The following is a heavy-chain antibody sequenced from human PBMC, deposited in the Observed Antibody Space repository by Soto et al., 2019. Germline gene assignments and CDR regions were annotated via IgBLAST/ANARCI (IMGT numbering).Heavy chain of an antibody. V-gene: IGHV1-3*01. Sequence: QVQLVQSGAEVKKPGASVKVSCKASGYTFTSYAMHWVRQAPGQRLEWIGWINAGNGNTKYSQKFQGRVIITRDTSASTAYMELSSLRSEDTAVYYCARAKRITMIVVAPAFDYWGQGTLVTVSS. CDR1: GYTFTSYA. CDR3: ARAKRITMIVVAPAFDY. J-gene: IGHJ4*02. D-gene: IGHD3-22*01. CDR2: INAGNGNT.